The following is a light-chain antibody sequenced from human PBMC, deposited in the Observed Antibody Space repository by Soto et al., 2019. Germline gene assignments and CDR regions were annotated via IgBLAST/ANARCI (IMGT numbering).Light chain of an antibody. V-gene: IGKV1-17*01. Sequence: DIQMTQSPSSLFSSVLDIFSITCRASQGIRNNLGWYQQKPGKAPKRLIYGTSNLQYGAPSRFSGSGSGTEFTLTITSLQPEDFATYYCLQHDTYPRTFGQGTKVDIK. CDR3: LQHDTYPRT. CDR2: GTS. CDR1: QGIRNN. J-gene: IGKJ1*01.